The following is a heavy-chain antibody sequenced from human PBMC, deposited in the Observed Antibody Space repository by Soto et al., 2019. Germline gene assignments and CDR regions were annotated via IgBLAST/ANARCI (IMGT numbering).Heavy chain of an antibody. D-gene: IGHD4-17*01. CDR1: GDSFTSYW. V-gene: IGHV5-51*01. CDR3: AWKGDYTPPEDFDI. CDR2: IYPGDSDT. J-gene: IGHJ3*02. Sequence: PGEALKICCKGSGDSFTSYWIAGVRHMPGKGLEWIGSIYPGDSDTRYSPAFQGQVTISADKSINTAYLQCSSLKAPDHGMYYCAWKGDYTPPEDFDIWGQGTTVTVSS.